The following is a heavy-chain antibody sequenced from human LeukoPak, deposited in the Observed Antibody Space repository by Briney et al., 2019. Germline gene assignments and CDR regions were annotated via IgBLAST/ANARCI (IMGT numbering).Heavy chain of an antibody. D-gene: IGHD3-22*01. Sequence: ASVKVSCKASGYTFTSYGINWVRQAPGQGLEWMGWISAYNSNTHYAQKLQGRVTMTTDTSTSTAYMEVRSLRSDDTAVYYCARADKNYYDSSGPPPSAFDIWGQGTMVTVSS. CDR1: GYTFTSYG. CDR2: ISAYNSNT. J-gene: IGHJ3*02. V-gene: IGHV1-18*01. CDR3: ARADKNYYDSSGPPPSAFDI.